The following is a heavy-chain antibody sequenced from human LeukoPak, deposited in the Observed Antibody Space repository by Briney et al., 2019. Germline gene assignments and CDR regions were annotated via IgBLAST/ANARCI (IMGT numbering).Heavy chain of an antibody. CDR1: GDSVSSNSAA. D-gene: IGHD5-18*01. J-gene: IGHJ3*02. V-gene: IGHV6-1*01. Sequence: PSQTLSLTCAISGDSVSSNSAAWNWIRQSPSRGLEWLGRTYYRSKWYNDYAVSVKSRITINPDTSKNQFSLQLSSVTPEDTAVYYCVRGGQGDGHSADEGFDIWGEGTMVTVS. CDR2: TYYRSKWYN. CDR3: VRGGQGDGHSADEGFDI.